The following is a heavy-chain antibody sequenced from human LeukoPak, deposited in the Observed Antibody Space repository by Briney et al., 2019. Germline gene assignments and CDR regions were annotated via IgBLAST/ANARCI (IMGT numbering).Heavy chain of an antibody. J-gene: IGHJ3*02. CDR1: GFNVSSSY. V-gene: IGHV3-53*01. D-gene: IGHD5-12*01. Sequence: GGSLRLSCAASGFNVSSSYMSWVRQAPGKGLEWVSIIYSGGATYYADSVKGRFTISRDKSKDTLYLQMNSLRAEDTAVYYCASPISGQSFDIWGQGTMVTVSP. CDR2: IYSGGAT. CDR3: ASPISGQSFDI.